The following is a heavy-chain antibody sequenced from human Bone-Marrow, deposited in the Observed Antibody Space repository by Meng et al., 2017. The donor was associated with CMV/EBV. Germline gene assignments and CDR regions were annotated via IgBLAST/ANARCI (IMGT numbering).Heavy chain of an antibody. CDR2: ISYDGSNK. D-gene: IGHD2-2*01. V-gene: IGHV3-30-3*01. Sequence: GESLKISCAASGFTFSSYEMNWVRQAPGKGLEWVAVISYDGSNKYYADSVKGRFTISRDNSKNTLYLQMNSLRAEDTAVYYCGQSSTSQGPFDYWGQGTLVTVSS. CDR3: GQSSTSQGPFDY. J-gene: IGHJ4*02. CDR1: GFTFSSYE.